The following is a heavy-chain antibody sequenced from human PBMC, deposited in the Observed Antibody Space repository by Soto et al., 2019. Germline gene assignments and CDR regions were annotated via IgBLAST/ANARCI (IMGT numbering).Heavy chain of an antibody. J-gene: IGHJ6*02. CDR1: GGSISSGDYY. D-gene: IGHD3-3*01. Sequence: SETLSLTCTVSGGSISSGDYYWSWIRQPPGKGLEWIGYIYYSGSTYYNPSLKSRVTISVDTSKNQFSLKLSSVTAADTAVYYCARVGGDYDFWSGYSGYYGTDVRGQGTTVTVSS. CDR2: IYYSGST. V-gene: IGHV4-30-4*01. CDR3: ARVGGDYDFWSGYSGYYGTDV.